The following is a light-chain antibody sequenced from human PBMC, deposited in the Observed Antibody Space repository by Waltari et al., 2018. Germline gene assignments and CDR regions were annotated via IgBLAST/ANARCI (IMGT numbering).Light chain of an antibody. V-gene: IGKV3-11*01. CDR2: DSS. J-gene: IGKJ4*01. Sequence: EIVLTQSPSTLPLFPGERAAVSCRASQSVGRHLAWYQQKPGQAPRLLIYDSSDRAADTPARFRGRGSGTDFTLTISSLEPEDFVVYYCQQRSTWPSVTFGGGTKVEI. CDR1: QSVGRH. CDR3: QQRSTWPSVT.